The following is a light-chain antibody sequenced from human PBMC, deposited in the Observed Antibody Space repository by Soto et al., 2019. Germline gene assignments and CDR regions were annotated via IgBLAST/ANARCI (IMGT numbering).Light chain of an antibody. J-gene: IGKJ5*01. CDR2: AAS. CDR1: QSITSY. Sequence: DIQMTQSPSSLSASVVDRVTITCRASQSITSYINWYQHKPGMAPKLLIYAASSLRSGVPSRFSGSGSGTDFTLTINSLQPEDSATYYCQQAYSFPITFGQGTRLEIK. V-gene: IGKV1-39*01. CDR3: QQAYSFPIT.